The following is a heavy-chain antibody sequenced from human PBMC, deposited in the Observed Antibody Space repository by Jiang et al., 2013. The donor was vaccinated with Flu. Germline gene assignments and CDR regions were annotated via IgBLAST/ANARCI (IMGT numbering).Heavy chain of an antibody. CDR1: GYSFTSYW. CDR3: ARHAYSSGWSGPPDY. CDR2: IYPGDSDT. Sequence: GAEVKKPGESLKISCKGSGYSFTSYWIGWVRQMPGKGLEWMGIIYPGDSDTRYSPSFQGQVTISADKSISTAYLQWSSLKASDTAMYYCARHAYSSGWSGPPDYWGQGTLVTVSS. J-gene: IGHJ4*02. D-gene: IGHD6-19*01. V-gene: IGHV5-51*01.